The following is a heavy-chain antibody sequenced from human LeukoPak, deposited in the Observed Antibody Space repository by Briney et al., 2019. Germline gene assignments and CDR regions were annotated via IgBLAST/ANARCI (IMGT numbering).Heavy chain of an antibody. Sequence: ASVKVSCKASGYTFTSYGISWVRQAPGQGLEWMGGIIPIFGTVNYAQKFQGRVTITTDESTSTAYMELSSLRSEDTAVYYCARPKGGIAAAGTQFAWFDPWGQGTLVTVSS. CDR1: GYTFTSYG. D-gene: IGHD6-13*01. CDR2: IIPIFGTV. V-gene: IGHV1-69*05. J-gene: IGHJ5*02. CDR3: ARPKGGIAAAGTQFAWFDP.